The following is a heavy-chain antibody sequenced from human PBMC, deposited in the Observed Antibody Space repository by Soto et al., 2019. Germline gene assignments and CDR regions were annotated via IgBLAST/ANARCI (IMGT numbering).Heavy chain of an antibody. CDR1: GGSISSYY. Sequence: SETLSLTCTVSGGSISSYYWSWIRQPPGKGLEWIGYIYYSGSTNYNPSLKSRVTISVDTSKNQFSLKLSSVTAADTAVYYCAGLYYYGSGSQNWFDPWGQGTLVTVSS. CDR3: AGLYYYGSGSQNWFDP. V-gene: IGHV4-59*08. J-gene: IGHJ5*02. CDR2: IYYSGST. D-gene: IGHD3-10*01.